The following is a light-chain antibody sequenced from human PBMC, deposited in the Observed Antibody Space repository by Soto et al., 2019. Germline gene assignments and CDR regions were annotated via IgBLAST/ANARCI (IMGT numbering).Light chain of an antibody. CDR2: KAS. Sequence: DIQMTQSPSTLSASVGDRVTITCRASQSISSWLAWYQQKPGKAPKLLIYKASSLESGVPSRFGGSGSGTEFTLTISSLQPDDFATDYCQQYNSYPWTFGQGNKVEIK. CDR1: QSISSW. J-gene: IGKJ1*01. CDR3: QQYNSYPWT. V-gene: IGKV1-5*03.